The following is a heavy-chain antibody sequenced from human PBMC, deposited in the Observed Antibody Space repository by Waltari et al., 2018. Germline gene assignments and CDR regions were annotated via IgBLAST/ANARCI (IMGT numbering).Heavy chain of an antibody. CDR2: IYTSGST. CDR3: ARTLAAAGDY. D-gene: IGHD6-13*01. Sequence: QVQLQESGPGLVKPSQTLSLTCTVSGGSISSVSSYWSWIRQPAGKGLEWIGYIYTSGSTNYNPSLKSRVTISVDTSKNQFSLKLSSVTAADTAVYYCARTLAAAGDYWGQGTLVTVSS. J-gene: IGHJ4*02. V-gene: IGHV4-61*09. CDR1: GGSISSVSSY.